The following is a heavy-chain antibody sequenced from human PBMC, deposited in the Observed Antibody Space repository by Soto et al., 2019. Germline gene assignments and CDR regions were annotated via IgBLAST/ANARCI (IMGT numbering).Heavy chain of an antibody. J-gene: IGHJ4*02. CDR3: TRAESPDTAYFSDY. D-gene: IGHD3-3*01. CDR2: VRNQTYGGTP. Sequence: GWSLRLSCTTSVFTFENYAIKWVRQAPGKGLEWVGLVRNQTYGGTPEYAASIKGRFTISRDDSNDIASLQMNRLYTEDSGVYYCTRAESPDTAYFSDYWGQGTLVTVSS. V-gene: IGHV3-49*04. CDR1: VFTFENYA.